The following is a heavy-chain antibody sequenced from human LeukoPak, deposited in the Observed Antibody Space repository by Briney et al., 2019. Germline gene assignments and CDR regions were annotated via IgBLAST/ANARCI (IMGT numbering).Heavy chain of an antibody. CDR2: IIPIFGTA. J-gene: IGHJ6*02. CDR1: GGTFSSYA. Sequence: SVKVSCKASGGTFSSYAISWVRQAPGQGLEWMGGIIPIFGTANYAQKFQGRVTITADESTSTAYMELSSLRSEDTAVYYCAKDTAGYSSSWTSYYYYYGMDVWGQGTTVTVSS. CDR3: AKDTAGYSSSWTSYYYYYGMDV. D-gene: IGHD6-13*01. V-gene: IGHV1-69*13.